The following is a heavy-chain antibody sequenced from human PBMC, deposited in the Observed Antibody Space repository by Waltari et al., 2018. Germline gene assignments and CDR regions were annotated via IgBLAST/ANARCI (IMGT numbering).Heavy chain of an antibody. CDR1: GYPFCSGNY. D-gene: IGHD5-18*01. V-gene: IGHV4-38-2*01. J-gene: IGHJ4*02. CDR2: SQHSGST. Sequence: QVQLQESGSGLVKLSVTLSLTCAASGYPFCSGNYWAWLRQPRGKVLEWIGRSQHSGSTYYNPSLKSRVTISVDTSKNQSSLKLSSVTAADTAVYYCARVGYSYGYGGYWGQGTLVTVSS. CDR3: ARVGYSYGYGGY.